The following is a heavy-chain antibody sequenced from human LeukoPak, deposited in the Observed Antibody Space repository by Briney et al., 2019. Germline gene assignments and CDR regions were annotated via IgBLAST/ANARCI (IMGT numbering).Heavy chain of an antibody. CDR3: ARVGHDYSTYYYYYYMDV. J-gene: IGHJ6*03. Sequence: KPSETLSLTCTVSGGSISSYYWSWIRQPPGEGLEWIGYIYYSGSTNYNRSLKSRVTISVDTSKNQFSLKLSSVTAADTAVYYCARVGHDYSTYYYYYYMDVWGKGTTVTVSS. D-gene: IGHD4-11*01. CDR1: GGSISSYY. CDR2: IYYSGST. V-gene: IGHV4-59*01.